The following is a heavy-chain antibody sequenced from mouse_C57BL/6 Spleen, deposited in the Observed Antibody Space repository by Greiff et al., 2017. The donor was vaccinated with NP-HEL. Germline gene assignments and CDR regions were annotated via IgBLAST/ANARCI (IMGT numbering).Heavy chain of an antibody. CDR2: IYPGSGST. J-gene: IGHJ3*01. D-gene: IGHD1-1*02. V-gene: IGHV1-55*01. CDR1: GYTFTSYW. CDR3: AREGAGYAWFAY. Sequence: QVQLQQPGAELVKPGASVKMSCKASGYTFTSYWITWVKQRPGQGLEWIGDIYPGSGSTNYNEKFKSKATLTVDTSSSTAYMQLSSLTSEDSAVYYCAREGAGYAWFAYWGQGTLVTVSA.